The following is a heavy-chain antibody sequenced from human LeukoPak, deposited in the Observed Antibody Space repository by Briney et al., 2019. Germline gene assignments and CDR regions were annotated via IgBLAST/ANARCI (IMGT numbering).Heavy chain of an antibody. D-gene: IGHD5-12*01. Sequence: GGSLRLSCAASGFTFSSYAMNWVRQAPGKGLEWVSSISSSSSYIYYADSVEGRFTISRDNAKNSLYLQMNSLRAEDTAVYYCARSSSSGYLLGYWGQGTLVTVSS. CDR1: GFTFSSYA. CDR3: ARSSSSGYLLGY. V-gene: IGHV3-21*01. J-gene: IGHJ4*02. CDR2: ISSSSSYI.